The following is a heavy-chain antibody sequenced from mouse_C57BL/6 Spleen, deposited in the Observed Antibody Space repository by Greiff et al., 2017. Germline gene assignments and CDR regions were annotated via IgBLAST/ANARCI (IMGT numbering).Heavy chain of an antibody. CDR2: INPSSGYT. Sequence: VQLQQSGAELARPGASVKMSCKASGYTFTSYTMHWVKQRPGQGLEWIGYINPSSGYTKYNQKFKDKATLTADKSSSTAYMQLSSLTSEDSAVYYCARISTTVVATPAGFAYWGQGTLVTVSA. J-gene: IGHJ3*01. V-gene: IGHV1-4*01. D-gene: IGHD1-1*01. CDR1: GYTFTSYT. CDR3: ARISTTVVATPAGFAY.